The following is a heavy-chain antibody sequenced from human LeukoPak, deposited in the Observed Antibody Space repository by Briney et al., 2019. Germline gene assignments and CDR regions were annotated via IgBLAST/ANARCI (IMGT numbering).Heavy chain of an antibody. CDR1: GFSFSSHA. V-gene: IGHV3-30*04. Sequence: GGSLRLSCAASGFSFSSHAMHWVRQAPGKGLEWVALISYDGTYEDYPDSVKGRFSISRDNSKSAMSLQMNSLRLEDTAVYYCAGSRSDYWGQGTLVLVSS. CDR3: AGSRSDY. J-gene: IGHJ4*02. CDR2: ISYDGTYE. D-gene: IGHD5/OR15-5a*01.